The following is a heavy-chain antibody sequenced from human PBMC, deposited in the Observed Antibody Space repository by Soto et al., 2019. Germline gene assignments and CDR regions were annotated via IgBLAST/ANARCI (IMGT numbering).Heavy chain of an antibody. V-gene: IGHV4-30-4*01. Sequence: QVQLQESGPGLVKPSQTLSLTCTVSGGSISSGDYYWSWIRQPPGKGLEWTGYIYYSGSTYYNPSLKCLGPILXDTSQNQFSLKLSSVTAADTAVYYCASSDGGWFDPWGQGTLVTVSS. J-gene: IGHJ5*02. CDR3: ASSDGGWFDP. CDR1: GGSISSGDYY. D-gene: IGHD3-3*01. CDR2: IYYSGST.